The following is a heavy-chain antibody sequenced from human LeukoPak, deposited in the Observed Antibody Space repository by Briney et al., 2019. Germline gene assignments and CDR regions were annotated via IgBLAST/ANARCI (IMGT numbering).Heavy chain of an antibody. V-gene: IGHV1-2*02. D-gene: IGHD1-26*01. CDR2: INPNSGGT. Sequence: PGGSLRLSCAASGYTFTGYYMHWVRQAPGQGLEWMGWINPNSGGTNYAQKFQGRVTMTRDTSISTAYMELSRLRSDDTAVYYCAREWELRHFDYWGQGTLVTVSS. J-gene: IGHJ4*02. CDR3: AREWELRHFDY. CDR1: GYTFTGYY.